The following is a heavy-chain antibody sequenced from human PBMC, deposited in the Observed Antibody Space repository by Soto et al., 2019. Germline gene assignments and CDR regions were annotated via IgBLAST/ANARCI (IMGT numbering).Heavy chain of an antibody. Sequence: QVQLQESGPGLVKPSETLSLSCTVSGGSISSYFWNWIRQPPGKGLEWIGSIYYSGTTNYNPSLKSXXTXSXXTSTNQFSLRLSSVTAADTAVYYCARNRGSLGFDYWGQGALVTVSS. V-gene: IGHV4-59*01. D-gene: IGHD3-10*01. CDR3: ARNRGSLGFDY. CDR2: IYYSGTT. CDR1: GGSISSYF. J-gene: IGHJ4*02.